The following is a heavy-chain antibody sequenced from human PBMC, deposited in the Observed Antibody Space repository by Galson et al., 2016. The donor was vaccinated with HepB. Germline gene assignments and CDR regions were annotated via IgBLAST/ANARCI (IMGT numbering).Heavy chain of an antibody. J-gene: IGHJ6*02. CDR1: GFSLSTSGMS. Sequence: PALVKPTQTLTLTCTFSGFSLSTSGMSLTWIRRPPGKALQWLALIDWENDKFYNTSLKTRLAVSKDTSKNQVGLTMTNVDPVDTGTYYCARIRAAVAVTGGDSYDGMDVWGPGTTVTVSS. V-gene: IGHV2-70*01. CDR3: ARIRAAVAVTGGDSYDGMDV. D-gene: IGHD6-19*01. CDR2: IDWENDK.